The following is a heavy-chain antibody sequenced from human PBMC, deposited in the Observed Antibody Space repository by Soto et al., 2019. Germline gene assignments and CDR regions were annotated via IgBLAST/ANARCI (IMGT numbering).Heavy chain of an antibody. V-gene: IGHV5-10-1*01. Sequence: GESLKISCKGSGYSFTSYWISWVRQMPGKGLEWMGRIDPSDSYTNYSPSFQGHVTISADKSISTAYLQWSSLKASDTAMYYRARAPGPHSNYYGMDVWGQGTTVTVSS. D-gene: IGHD5-18*01. J-gene: IGHJ6*02. CDR3: ARAPGPHSNYYGMDV. CDR1: GYSFTSYW. CDR2: IDPSDSYT.